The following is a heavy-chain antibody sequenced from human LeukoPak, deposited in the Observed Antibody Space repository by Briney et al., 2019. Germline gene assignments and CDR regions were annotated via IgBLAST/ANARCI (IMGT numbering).Heavy chain of an antibody. CDR2: ISSSSSYI. CDR3: ARAYYDFWSGYPMDV. D-gene: IGHD3-3*01. Sequence: PGGSLRLSCAASGFTLSSYSMNWVRQAPGKGLEWVSSISSSSSYIYYADSVKGRFTISRDNAKNSLYLQMNSLRAEDTAVYYFARAYYDFWSGYPMDVWGKGTTVTVSS. V-gene: IGHV3-21*01. J-gene: IGHJ6*03. CDR1: GFTLSSYS.